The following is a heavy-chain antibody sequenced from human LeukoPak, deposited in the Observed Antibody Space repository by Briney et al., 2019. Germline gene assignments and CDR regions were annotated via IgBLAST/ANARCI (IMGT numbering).Heavy chain of an antibody. CDR3: AKSSTTMIVVVIGDAFDI. CDR2: ISGSGDNT. CDR1: GFTFRSFA. V-gene: IGHV3-23*01. Sequence: PGGSLRLSCAASGFTFRSFAMSWVRQAPGKGLEWVASISGSGDNTFYADSVKGRFTISRDNSKNTLYLQMNSLRAEDTAVYYCAKSSTTMIVVVIGDAFDIWGQGTMATVSS. J-gene: IGHJ3*02. D-gene: IGHD3-22*01.